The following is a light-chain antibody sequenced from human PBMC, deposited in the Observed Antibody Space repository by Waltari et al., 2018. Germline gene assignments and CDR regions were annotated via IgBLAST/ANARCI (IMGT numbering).Light chain of an antibody. CDR2: GAS. CDR1: QSVNNY. J-gene: IGKJ3*01. V-gene: IGKV3-20*01. Sequence: EMVLTQSQGPVSLSPGERATLTCRASQSVNNYLALFQHKPGQAPRLLIHGASSRATGIPDRISGSGSGTDFTLTISGLEPQEFAVYYFQHYSSSPLTFGPGTKVDIK. CDR3: QHYSSSPLT.